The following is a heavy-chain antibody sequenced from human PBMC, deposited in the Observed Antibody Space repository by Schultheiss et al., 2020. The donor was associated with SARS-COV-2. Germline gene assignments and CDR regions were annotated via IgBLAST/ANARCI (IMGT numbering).Heavy chain of an antibody. Sequence: GGSLRLSCAASGFTFSSYDMYWVRQAPGKGLECVALISYDGSNKYYPDSVKGPYTIPRDNSKNTLYLQMNSLRAEDTAVYYCARDIVDSSGWYKDYFDYWGQGTLVTVSS. V-gene: IGHV3-30*03. CDR2: ISYDGSNK. D-gene: IGHD6-19*01. CDR1: GFTFSSYD. J-gene: IGHJ4*02. CDR3: ARDIVDSSGWYKDYFDY.